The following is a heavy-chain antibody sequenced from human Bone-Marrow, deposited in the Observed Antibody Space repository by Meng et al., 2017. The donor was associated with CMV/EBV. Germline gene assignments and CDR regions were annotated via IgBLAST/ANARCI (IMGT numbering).Heavy chain of an antibody. D-gene: IGHD1-26*01. CDR1: GYTFIAYY. CDR3: ARDFPAGGVGATNFDY. Sequence: ASVKVSCKASGYTFIAYYMHWVRQAPGQGLQYMGWINPNNGGTFYAQKFQGRVTMTRDTSISTAYLELSWLRSDDTAVYYCARDFPAGGVGATNFDYWGQGALVTVS. V-gene: IGHV1-2*02. CDR2: INPNNGGT. J-gene: IGHJ4*02.